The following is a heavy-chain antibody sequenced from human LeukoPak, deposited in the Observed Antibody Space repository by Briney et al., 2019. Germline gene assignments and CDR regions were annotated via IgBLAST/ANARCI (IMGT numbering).Heavy chain of an antibody. Sequence: SSETLSLTCTVSGYSISSGYYWGWIRQPPGKGLEWIGSIYHSGSTYYNPSLKSRVTISVDTSKNQSSLKLSSVTAADTAVYYCARAYSGSYYRVDYWGQGTLVTVSS. CDR3: ARAYSGSYYRVDY. J-gene: IGHJ4*02. D-gene: IGHD1-26*01. V-gene: IGHV4-38-2*02. CDR2: IYHSGST. CDR1: GYSISSGYY.